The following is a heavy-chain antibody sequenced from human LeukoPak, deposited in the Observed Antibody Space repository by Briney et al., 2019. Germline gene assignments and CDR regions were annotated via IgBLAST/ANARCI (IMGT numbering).Heavy chain of an antibody. D-gene: IGHD3-10*01. CDR1: GYTFTGYY. J-gene: IGHJ6*03. Sequence: GASVKVSCKASGYTFTGYYMHWVRQAPGQGLEWMGWINPNSGGTNYAQKFQGRVTMTRDTSISTAYMELSRLRSDDTAVYYCARGGPPGTWFIWGYYYYMDVWGKGTTVTVSS. V-gene: IGHV1-2*02. CDR3: ARGGPPGTWFIWGYYYYMDV. CDR2: INPNSGGT.